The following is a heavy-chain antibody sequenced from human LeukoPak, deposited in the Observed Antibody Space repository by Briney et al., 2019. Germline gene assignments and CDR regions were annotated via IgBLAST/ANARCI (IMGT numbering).Heavy chain of an antibody. CDR2: IKLDGSET. V-gene: IGHV3-7*01. Sequence: GRSLRLSWAASGFTFSGYWMSWVRQAPGKGRGWVANIKLDGSETYYVDSVTSQFSISRDNAKNSLYLQMNSLRAEDTAVYYCARDACSSTRCYEVSWFDPWGEGTLVTVSS. J-gene: IGHJ5*02. CDR3: ARDACSSTRCYEVSWFDP. CDR1: GFTFSGYW. D-gene: IGHD2-2*01.